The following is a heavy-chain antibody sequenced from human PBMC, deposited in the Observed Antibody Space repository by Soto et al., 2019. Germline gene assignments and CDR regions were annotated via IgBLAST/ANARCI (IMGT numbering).Heavy chain of an antibody. CDR3: ARIVRSPPRNAFAI. J-gene: IGHJ3*02. Sequence: SGPTLVNPTQTLTLTCTFSGFSLSTSGMCVSWIRQPPGKALEWLALIDWDDDKYYSTSLKTRLTISKDTSKNQVVLTMTNVDPVDTATYYCARIVRSPPRNAFAIWGQGTMVPVSS. CDR1: GFSLSTSGMC. D-gene: IGHD3-10*01. CDR2: IDWDDDK. V-gene: IGHV2-70*01.